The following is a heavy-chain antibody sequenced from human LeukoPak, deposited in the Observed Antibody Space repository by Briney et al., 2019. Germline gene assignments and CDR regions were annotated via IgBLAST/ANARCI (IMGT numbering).Heavy chain of an antibody. CDR2: ISGSGSGT. CDR3: ARSGTEDGYNIYFDH. Sequence: GGSLRLSCAASGFTFSSYAMSWVRQAPGKGLEWVSLISGSGSGTHYADSVKGRFTISRDNSKNMLYLHMNTLRADDTAVYYCARSGTEDGYNIYFDHWGQGTLVTVSS. J-gene: IGHJ4*02. D-gene: IGHD5-24*01. V-gene: IGHV3-23*01. CDR1: GFTFSSYA.